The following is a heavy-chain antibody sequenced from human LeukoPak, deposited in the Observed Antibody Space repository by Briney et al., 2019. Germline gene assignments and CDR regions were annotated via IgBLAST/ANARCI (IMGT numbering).Heavy chain of an antibody. D-gene: IGHD2-2*01. J-gene: IGHJ6*03. CDR3: ARDRVVVPAAIGGENYYYMDV. V-gene: IGHV1-69*13. CDR1: GGTFSSYA. Sequence: SVKVSCKASGGTFSSYAISWVRQAPGQGLEWMGWIIPIFGTANYAQKFQGRVTITADESTSTAYMELSSLRSEDTAVYYCARDRVVVPAAIGGENYYYMDVWGKGTTVTVSS. CDR2: IIPIFGTA.